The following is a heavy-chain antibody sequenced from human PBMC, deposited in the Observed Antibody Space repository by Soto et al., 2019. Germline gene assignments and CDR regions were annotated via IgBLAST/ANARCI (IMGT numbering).Heavy chain of an antibody. J-gene: IGHJ4*02. V-gene: IGHV1-18*01. Sequence: QVHLVQSGAEVNKPGASVKVSCKGSGYAFTTYGITWVRQAPGQGLEWMGWISAHNGNTNYAQKLQGRVTVTRDTSTSTAYMALRSLRSDDTAVYYCARGRYGDYWGQGALVTVSS. CDR1: GYAFTTYG. CDR2: ISAHNGNT. D-gene: IGHD1-1*01. CDR3: ARGRYGDY.